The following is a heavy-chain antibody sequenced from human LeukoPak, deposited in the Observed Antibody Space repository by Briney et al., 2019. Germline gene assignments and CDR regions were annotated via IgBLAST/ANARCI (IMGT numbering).Heavy chain of an antibody. Sequence: GGSLRLSCAASGFTFSSYDMHWVRHATGKGLEWVSAIGTAGDTYYPGPVKGRFTISRENAKNSLYLQMNSLRAGDTAVYYCARARGYSDYDWGGFDYWGQGTLVTVSS. CDR2: IGTAGDT. D-gene: IGHD5-12*01. V-gene: IGHV3-13*01. J-gene: IGHJ4*02. CDR3: ARARGYSDYDWGGFDY. CDR1: GFTFSSYD.